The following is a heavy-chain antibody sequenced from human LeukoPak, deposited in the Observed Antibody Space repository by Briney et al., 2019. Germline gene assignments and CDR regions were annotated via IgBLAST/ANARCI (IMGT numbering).Heavy chain of an antibody. CDR3: ATASTRGYTYGYLDY. V-gene: IGHV3-23*01. D-gene: IGHD5-18*01. J-gene: IGHJ4*02. CDR2: ISASGRGT. Sequence: PGGSLRLSCAGSGFNFSSFVMTWVRQAPGKGLEWVSSISASGRGTYYADSVKGRFTISRDDSKNTLYLQMDSLRTEDTAVYYCATASTRGYTYGYLDYWGQGTLVTVSS. CDR1: GFNFSSFV.